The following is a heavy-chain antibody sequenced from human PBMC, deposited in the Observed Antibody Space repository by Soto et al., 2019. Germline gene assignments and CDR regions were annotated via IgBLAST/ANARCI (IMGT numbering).Heavy chain of an antibody. CDR1: GFTFSSYA. CDR3: AKDLNSSGYYEGVFDY. J-gene: IGHJ4*02. CDR2: ISGSGGST. D-gene: IGHD3-22*01. V-gene: IGHV3-23*01. Sequence: GGSLRLSCAASGFTFSSYAMSWVRQAPVKGLEWVSAISGSGGSTYYADSVKGRFTISRDNSKNTLYLQMNSLRAEDTAVYYCAKDLNSSGYYEGVFDYWGQGTLVTVSS.